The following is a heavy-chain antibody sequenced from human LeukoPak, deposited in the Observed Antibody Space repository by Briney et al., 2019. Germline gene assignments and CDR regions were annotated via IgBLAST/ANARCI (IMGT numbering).Heavy chain of an antibody. Sequence: GGSLRLSCAASGFTFDDYAMHWVRQAPGKGLEWVSGISWNSGSIGYADSVKGRFTISRDNAKNSLYLQMNSLRAEDTALYYCAKDNYYDSSGPSYLDYWGQGTLVTVSS. CDR2: ISWNSGSI. V-gene: IGHV3-9*01. D-gene: IGHD3-22*01. CDR1: GFTFDDYA. J-gene: IGHJ4*02. CDR3: AKDNYYDSSGPSYLDY.